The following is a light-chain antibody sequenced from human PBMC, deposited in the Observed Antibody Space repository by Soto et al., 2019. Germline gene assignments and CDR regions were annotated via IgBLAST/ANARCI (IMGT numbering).Light chain of an antibody. CDR1: SSDIGTYDY. V-gene: IGLV2-14*01. Sequence: QSALTQPASVSGSPGQSITISCTGTSSDIGTYDYVSWYQHHPGKAPKLMIYEVTNRPSGVSDRFSGSKSGKTASLTISGLQAEDEADYYCSSYTTTTTPVAFGGGTKLTVL. J-gene: IGLJ2*01. CDR3: SSYTTTTTPVA. CDR2: EVT.